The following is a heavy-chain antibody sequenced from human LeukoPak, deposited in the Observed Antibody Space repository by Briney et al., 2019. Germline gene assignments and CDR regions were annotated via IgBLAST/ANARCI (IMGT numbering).Heavy chain of an antibody. CDR3: AREGPSIAVAAGDY. Sequence: PGGSLRLSCAASGFTFSSYVMSWVRQAPGKGLEWVSSISSSSSYIYYADSVKGRFTISRDNAKNSLYLQMNSLRAEDTAVYYCAREGPSIAVAAGDYWGQGTLVTVSS. CDR1: GFTFSSYV. D-gene: IGHD6-19*01. CDR2: ISSSSSYI. V-gene: IGHV3-21*01. J-gene: IGHJ4*02.